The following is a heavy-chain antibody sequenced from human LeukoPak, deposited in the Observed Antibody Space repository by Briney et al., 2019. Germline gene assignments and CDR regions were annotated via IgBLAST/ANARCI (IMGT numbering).Heavy chain of an antibody. CDR1: GYTFTSYD. D-gene: IGHD3-3*01. CDR2: MNPNSCNT. Sequence: ASVKVSCKASGYTFTSYDINWVRQATGQGLEWMGWMNPNSCNTGYAQKFQGRVTMTRNTSISTAYMELSSLRFEDTAVYYCARTSRITIFGVVIKGGDWFDPWGQGTLVTVSS. CDR3: ARTSRITIFGVVIKGGDWFDP. V-gene: IGHV1-8*01. J-gene: IGHJ5*02.